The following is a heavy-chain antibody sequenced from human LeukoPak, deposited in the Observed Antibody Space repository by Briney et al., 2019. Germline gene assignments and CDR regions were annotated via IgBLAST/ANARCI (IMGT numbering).Heavy chain of an antibody. CDR2: IYTSGST. D-gene: IGHD6-6*01. V-gene: IGHV4-4*09. CDR3: ASYIAARGFDY. Sequence: SETLSLTCTVPGGSISSYYWSWIRQPPGKGLEWIGYIYTSGSTNYNPSLKSRVTISVDTSKNQFSLKLSSVTAADTAVYYCASYIAARGFDYWGQGTLVTVSS. CDR1: GGSISSYY. J-gene: IGHJ4*02.